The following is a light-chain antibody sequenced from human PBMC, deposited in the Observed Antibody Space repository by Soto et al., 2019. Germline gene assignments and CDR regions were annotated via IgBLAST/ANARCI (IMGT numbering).Light chain of an antibody. CDR2: GAS. J-gene: IGKJ4*01. CDR3: QQYGNSLT. Sequence: EIVLTQSPGTLSLSPGQGATLSCXASQTVTSTYIAWYQQKPGQAPRLLIYGASVRATGIPDRFSGSGAGTDFTLTISRLEPEDFAVYYCQQYGNSLTFGGGTKVDTK. CDR1: QTVTSTY. V-gene: IGKV3-20*01.